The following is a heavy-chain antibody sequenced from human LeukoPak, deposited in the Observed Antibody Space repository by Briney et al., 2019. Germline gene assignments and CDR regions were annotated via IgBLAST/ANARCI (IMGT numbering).Heavy chain of an antibody. V-gene: IGHV4-38-2*01. CDR3: ARCQAYVRGGMDV. CDR2: VYHSGYT. J-gene: IGHJ6*04. Sequence: SETLSLTCAVSGYSISSDYYWNWIRQVPGKGLEWIGSVYHSGYTYYNPSLRSRVTISGDTSKNQFSLKLSSVTAADTAVYYCARCQAYVRGGMDVWGKGTTVTVSS. CDR1: GYSISSDYY. D-gene: IGHD3-16*01.